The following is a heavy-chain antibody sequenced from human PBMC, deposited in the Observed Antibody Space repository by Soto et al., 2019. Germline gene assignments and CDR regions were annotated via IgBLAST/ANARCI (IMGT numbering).Heavy chain of an antibody. Sequence: QVQLVESGGGVAQPGRSLRLSCAASGFTFSSYGMHWVRQAPGKGLEWVAVIWYDGSNKHYADSVKGRFTISRDNSKNTLYLQMNSLRAEDTAVYYCAREGGYCSGGSCYSFAFDIWGHGTMVTVSS. CDR3: AREGGYCSGGSCYSFAFDI. CDR1: GFTFSSYG. D-gene: IGHD2-15*01. CDR2: IWYDGSNK. J-gene: IGHJ3*02. V-gene: IGHV3-33*01.